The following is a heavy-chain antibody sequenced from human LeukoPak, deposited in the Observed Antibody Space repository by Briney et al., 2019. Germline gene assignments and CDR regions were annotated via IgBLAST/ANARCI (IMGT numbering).Heavy chain of an antibody. Sequence: SETLSLTCAVYGGSFNDYYGSWFRQPPGKGLEWIGEINHSGSTNYNPSLKSRVTISVDTSKNQSSLKLSSVTAADTAVYYCAYSSDYQQRWGQGTLVTVSS. D-gene: IGHD3-22*01. CDR1: GGSFNDYY. V-gene: IGHV4-34*01. CDR2: INHSGST. CDR3: AYSSDYQQR. J-gene: IGHJ1*01.